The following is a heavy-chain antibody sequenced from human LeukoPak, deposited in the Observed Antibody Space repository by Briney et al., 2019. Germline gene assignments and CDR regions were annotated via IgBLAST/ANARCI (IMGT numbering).Heavy chain of an antibody. Sequence: SVKVSCKASGGTFSSYTISWVRPAPGQGLEWMGRIIPILGIANYAQKFQGRVTITADKSTSTAYMELSSLRSEDTAVYYCARDSISGYCSSTSCYDLGYWGQGTLVTVSS. CDR2: IIPILGIA. J-gene: IGHJ4*02. D-gene: IGHD2-2*03. V-gene: IGHV1-69*04. CDR1: GGTFSSYT. CDR3: ARDSISGYCSSTSCYDLGY.